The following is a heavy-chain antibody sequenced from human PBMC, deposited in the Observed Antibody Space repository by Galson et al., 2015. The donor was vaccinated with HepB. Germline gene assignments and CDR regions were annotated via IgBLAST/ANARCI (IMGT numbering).Heavy chain of an antibody. Sequence: SLRLSCAASGFTFNTYWMSWVRQAPGKGLEWVANIKQDGSERFYVDSVRGRFTISRDNTNNSLYLQMNYLGGADTAIYYCARLGAGSGSSDYWGQGTLVTVSS. CDR3: ARLGAGSGSSDY. J-gene: IGHJ4*02. V-gene: IGHV3-7*03. CDR2: IKQDGSER. CDR1: GFTFNTYW. D-gene: IGHD3-10*01.